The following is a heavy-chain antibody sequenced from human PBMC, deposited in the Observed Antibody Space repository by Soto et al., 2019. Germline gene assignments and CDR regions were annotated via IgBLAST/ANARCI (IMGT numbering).Heavy chain of an antibody. CDR2: ISSDGSDK. V-gene: IGHV3-30-3*01. D-gene: IGHD1-7*01. CDR1: GFIFSGYA. Sequence: PGGSLRLSCAAFGFIFSGYAMYWVRQAPGKGLEWVTLISSDGSDKYYADSVKGRFTISRDNSKNTLYLQMSRLRGDDTAVYYCASASTHGVSGTKSPLDYWGQGTLVTVSS. J-gene: IGHJ4*02. CDR3: ASASTHGVSGTKSPLDY.